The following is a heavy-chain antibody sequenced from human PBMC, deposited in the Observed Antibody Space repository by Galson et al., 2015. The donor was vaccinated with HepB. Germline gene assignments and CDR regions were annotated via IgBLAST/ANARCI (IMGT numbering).Heavy chain of an antibody. J-gene: IGHJ4*02. Sequence: SVKVSCKASGGTFSSYAISWVRQAPGQGLEWMGGITPIFGTANYAQKFQGRVTITADESTSTAYMELSSLRSEDTAVYYCARDQRPRGGYSYAPPGYWGQGTLVTVSS. D-gene: IGHD5-18*01. V-gene: IGHV1-69*13. CDR2: ITPIFGTA. CDR1: GGTFSSYA. CDR3: ARDQRPRGGYSYAPPGY.